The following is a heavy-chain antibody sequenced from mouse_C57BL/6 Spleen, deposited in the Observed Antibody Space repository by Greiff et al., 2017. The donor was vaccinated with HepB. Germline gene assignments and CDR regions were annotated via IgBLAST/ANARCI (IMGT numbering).Heavy chain of an antibody. CDR3: ARSRYYFDY. CDR2: IDPSDSYT. J-gene: IGHJ2*01. D-gene: IGHD1-1*01. CDR1: GYTFTSYW. V-gene: IGHV1-59*01. Sequence: LQQPGAELVRPGTSVKLSCKASGYTFTSYWMHWVKQRPGQGLEWIGVIDPSDSYTNYNQKFKGKATLTVDTSSSTAYMQLSSLTSEDSAVYYCARSRYYFDYWGQGTTLTVSS.